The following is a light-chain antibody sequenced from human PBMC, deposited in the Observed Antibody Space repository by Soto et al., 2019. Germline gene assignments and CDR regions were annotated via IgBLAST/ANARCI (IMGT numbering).Light chain of an antibody. CDR2: LGS. Sequence: DLVVTQSPLTLPVTPGETASISCRSSQSLLHSNGYNYLDWYLQKPGQSPQLLIYLGSNRASGVPDRFSGSGSGTDFTLKISRVEAEDVGVYYCVQALQSPPWTFGQGTKVEIK. V-gene: IGKV2-28*01. CDR3: VQALQSPPWT. J-gene: IGKJ1*01. CDR1: QSLLHSNGYNY.